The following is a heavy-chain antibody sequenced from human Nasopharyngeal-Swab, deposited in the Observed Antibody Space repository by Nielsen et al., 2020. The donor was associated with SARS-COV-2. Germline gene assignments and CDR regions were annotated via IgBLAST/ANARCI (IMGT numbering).Heavy chain of an antibody. CDR3: ARDEAVAQLSYYGMDV. V-gene: IGHV3-33*01. D-gene: IGHD6-19*01. CDR2: IWYDGSNK. CDR1: GFTFTSYG. Sequence: RRSLTPSCAASGFTFTSYGIHWVRQAPGKGLEWVAVIWYDGSNKYYADSVKGRFTISRDNSKNTLYLQMNSLRAEDTAVYYCARDEAVAQLSYYGMDVWGQGTTVTVSS. J-gene: IGHJ6*02.